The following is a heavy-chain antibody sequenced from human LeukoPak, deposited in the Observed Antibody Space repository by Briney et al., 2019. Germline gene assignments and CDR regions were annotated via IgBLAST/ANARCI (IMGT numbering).Heavy chain of an antibody. J-gene: IGHJ4*02. CDR1: RFSLSVAT. Sequence: GGSLRLSCTPPRFSLSVATISWVRPAPGKGVGWVGLFCRKVYAGTTEYAACVKGTFTISRDDTKCIVYMQMNSLKTEDTAVNYCTRDLFEESRGSRRTTGIDYWGQGPLVTASS. CDR2: FCRKVYAGTT. CDR3: TRDLFEESRGSRRTTGIDY. V-gene: IGHV3-49*04. D-gene: IGHD3-10*02.